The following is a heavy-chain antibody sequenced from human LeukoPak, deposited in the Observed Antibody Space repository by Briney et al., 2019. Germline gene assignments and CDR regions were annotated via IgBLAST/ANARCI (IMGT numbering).Heavy chain of an antibody. CDR3: ANQEDSVVVPADY. CDR2: ISGSSGRT. V-gene: IGHV3-23*01. CDR1: GFTFSRYA. Sequence: GGSLRLSCVASGFTFSRYAMSWVRQAPGKGLEWGLAISGSSGRTYYADSVKGRLTISRDNSKNTLYLQMKSLRAEDTGVYYCANQEDSVVVPADYWGQGTLVTVSS. D-gene: IGHD2-2*01. J-gene: IGHJ4*02.